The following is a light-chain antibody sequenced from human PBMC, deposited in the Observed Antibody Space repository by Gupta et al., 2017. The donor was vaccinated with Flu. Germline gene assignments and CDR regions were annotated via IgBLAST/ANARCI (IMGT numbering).Light chain of an antibody. J-gene: IGKJ2*03. CDR2: KAS. CDR3: HHYNSFSDS. Sequence: DIHMTQSPSTLSASVGDRVTITCRASHNIGSFLAWYQQKPGKAPNLLIYKASILQRGVPSRFSGGGSGTEFALTIGSLQPDDFATYFCHHYNSFSDSFAQGTKLEIK. CDR1: HNIGSF. V-gene: IGKV1-5*03.